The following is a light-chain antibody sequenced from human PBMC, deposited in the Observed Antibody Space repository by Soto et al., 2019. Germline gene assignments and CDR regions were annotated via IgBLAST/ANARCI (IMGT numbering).Light chain of an antibody. CDR2: GNS. Sequence: QSVLTQPPSVSGAPGQRVTLSCTGSSSNIGAGYDVHWYQQLPGTAPKPLIYGNSNRPSGVPDRFSGSKSGTSASLAITGLQAEDEADYYCQSYDSSLSAHVVFGGGTKLTVL. CDR1: SSNIGAGYD. J-gene: IGLJ2*01. CDR3: QSYDSSLSAHVV. V-gene: IGLV1-40*01.